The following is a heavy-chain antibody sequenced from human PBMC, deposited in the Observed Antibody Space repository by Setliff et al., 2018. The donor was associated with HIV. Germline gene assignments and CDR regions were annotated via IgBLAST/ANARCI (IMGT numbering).Heavy chain of an antibody. J-gene: IGHJ4*02. CDR3: RGVDTAMVRFFDY. CDR1: GGSFSGYY. CDR2: INDSGST. Sequence: SETLSLTCAVYGGSFSGYYWSWIRQPPGKGLEWIGEINDSGSTNYNPSLKSRVTMSVDTSKNQFSLKLSSVTAADTAVYYCRGVDTAMVRFFDYWGQGTLVTVSS. D-gene: IGHD5-18*01. V-gene: IGHV4-34*03.